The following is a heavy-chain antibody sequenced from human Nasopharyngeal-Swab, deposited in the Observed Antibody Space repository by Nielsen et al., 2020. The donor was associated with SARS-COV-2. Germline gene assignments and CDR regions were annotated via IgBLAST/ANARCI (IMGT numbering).Heavy chain of an antibody. CDR2: ISGSGGST. J-gene: IGHJ6*03. CDR3: AKYYGDYPYYYYYMDV. CDR1: GFTFSSYA. V-gene: IGHV3-23*01. Sequence: GESLKISCAASGFTFSSYAMSWVRQAPGKVLEWVSAISGSGGSTYYADSVKGRFTISRDNSKNTLYLQMNSLRAEDTAVYYCAKYYGDYPYYYYYMDVWGKGTTVTVSS. D-gene: IGHD4-17*01.